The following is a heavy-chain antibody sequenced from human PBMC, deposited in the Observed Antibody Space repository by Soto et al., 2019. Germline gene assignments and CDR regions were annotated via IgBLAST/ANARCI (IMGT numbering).Heavy chain of an antibody. CDR3: ARANSRDSGYDFWFDP. D-gene: IGHD5-12*01. Sequence: SETLSLTCAVSGGSISSGGYSWSWIRQPPGKGLEWIGYIYHSGSTYYNPSLKSRVTISVDRSKNQFSLKLSSVTAADTAVYYCARANSRDSGYDFWFDPWGQGTLVTVSS. V-gene: IGHV4-30-2*01. CDR2: IYHSGST. J-gene: IGHJ5*02. CDR1: GGSISSGGYS.